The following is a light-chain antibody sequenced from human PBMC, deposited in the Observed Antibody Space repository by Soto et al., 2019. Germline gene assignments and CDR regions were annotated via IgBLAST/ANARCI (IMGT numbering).Light chain of an antibody. Sequence: QSALTQPPSVSAAPGQKVTISCSGSSSNIGNNYVSWYQQVPGTAPKLLIYEDYKRPSGIPDRFSGSKSGTSATLDITGLQTVDEADYYCGKWDSLSALYVFAIGTKVTVL. V-gene: IGLV1-51*02. J-gene: IGLJ1*01. CDR3: GKWDSLSALYV. CDR2: EDY. CDR1: SSNIGNNY.